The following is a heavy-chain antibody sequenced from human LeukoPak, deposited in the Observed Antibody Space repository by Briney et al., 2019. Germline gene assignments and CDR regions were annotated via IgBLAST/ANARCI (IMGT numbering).Heavy chain of an antibody. CDR3: ARDLSGIAVAGVNDY. D-gene: IGHD6-19*01. CDR2: IKQDGSEK. CDR1: GFTFSSYW. Sequence: GGSLRLSCAASGFTFSSYWMSWVRQAPGKGLERVANIKQDGSEKYYVDSVKGRFTISRDNAKNSLYLQMNSLRAEDTAVYYCARDLSGIAVAGVNDYWGQGTLVTVSS. J-gene: IGHJ4*02. V-gene: IGHV3-7*01.